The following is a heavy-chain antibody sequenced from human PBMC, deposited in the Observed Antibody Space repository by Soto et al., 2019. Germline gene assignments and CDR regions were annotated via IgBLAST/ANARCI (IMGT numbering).Heavy chain of an antibody. V-gene: IGHV1-18*01. J-gene: IGHJ4*02. CDR2: ISAHNGNT. CDR1: GYAFTTYS. D-gene: IGHD1-1*01. Sequence: QVHLVQSGAEVKKPGASVKVSCKGSGYAFTTYSITWVRQAPGQGLEWMGWISAHNGNTNYAQKLQGRVTVTRDTSTSTAYMELRSLTSDDTAVYYCARGRYADYWGQGALVTVSS. CDR3: ARGRYADY.